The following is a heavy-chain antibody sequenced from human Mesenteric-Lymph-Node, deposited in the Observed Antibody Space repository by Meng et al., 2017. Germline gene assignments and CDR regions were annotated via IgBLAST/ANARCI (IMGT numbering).Heavy chain of an antibody. V-gene: IGHV5-51*01. CDR2: IYPDNSEI. Sequence: GESLKISCRTSEYSFSSYWIAWVRQMPGKGLEWMGIIYPDNSEIKYSPSFQGHVTISADSSSDTAYLQWSSLRASDTAIYYCARLYSGSYRGQGRFDFWGQGTVVTVSS. CDR1: EYSFSSYW. J-gene: IGHJ4*02. D-gene: IGHD1-26*01. CDR3: ARLYSGSYRGQGRFDF.